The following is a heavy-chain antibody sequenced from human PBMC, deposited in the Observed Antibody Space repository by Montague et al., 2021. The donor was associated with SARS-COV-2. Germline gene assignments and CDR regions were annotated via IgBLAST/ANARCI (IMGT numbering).Heavy chain of an antibody. CDR2: ISYHGNT. D-gene: IGHD3-22*01. CDR3: ARRLDYWDSSGQRRHFDY. V-gene: IGHV4-39*01. J-gene: IGHJ4*02. Sequence: SETLSLTYTVSGDSISSGSYDWGWIRRPPGKGLEWIGHISYHGNTNYNPSLKSRVTISIDTSRNQFSLKVSSVTATDTAIYYCARRLDYWDSSGQRRHFDYWGQGTLVTVSS. CDR1: GDSISSGSYD.